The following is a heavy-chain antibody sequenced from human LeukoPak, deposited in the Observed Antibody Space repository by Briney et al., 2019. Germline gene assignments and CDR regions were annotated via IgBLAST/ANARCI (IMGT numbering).Heavy chain of an antibody. CDR1: GFTFSNYA. Sequence: GGSLRLSCVASGFTFSNYAMSWVRQAPGKGLEWVSAITGGGGITYYADSMKGRFTISRDNSKNTLYLQMNSLRAEDTAVYYCAKWGDYDVLTGYYDPDYWGQGTLVTVSS. V-gene: IGHV3-23*01. D-gene: IGHD3-9*01. J-gene: IGHJ4*02. CDR3: AKWGDYDVLTGYYDPDY. CDR2: ITGGGGIT.